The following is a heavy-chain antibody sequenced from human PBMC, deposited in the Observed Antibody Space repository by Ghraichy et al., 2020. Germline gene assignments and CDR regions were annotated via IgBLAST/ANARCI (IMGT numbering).Heavy chain of an antibody. V-gene: IGHV3-33*01. CDR3: ARGRGQLVVYFDY. CDR1: GFTFSSYG. J-gene: IGHJ4*02. CDR2: IWHDGSNK. D-gene: IGHD6-6*01. Sequence: GGSLRLSCAASGFTFSSYGMHWVRQAPGKGLEWVAVIWHDGSNKYYADSVKGRFIISRDNSKNTLYLQMNSLRAEDTAVYYCARGRGQLVVYFDYWGQGTLVTVSS.